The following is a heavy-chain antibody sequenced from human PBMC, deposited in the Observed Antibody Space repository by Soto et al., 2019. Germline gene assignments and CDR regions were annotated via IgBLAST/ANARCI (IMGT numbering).Heavy chain of an antibody. D-gene: IGHD3-22*01. Sequence: GGSLRLSCAASGFSFSAYAMHWVRQAPGKGLEWVSGIYVTGGSTYYADSVKGRFTISRDNSKNTLYLQMNSLRAEDTAVYYCAKDPGLFGSYYDSSGYRRFDYWGQGT. CDR2: IYVTGGST. J-gene: IGHJ4*02. CDR3: AKDPGLFGSYYDSSGYRRFDY. CDR1: GFSFSAYA. V-gene: IGHV3-NL1*01.